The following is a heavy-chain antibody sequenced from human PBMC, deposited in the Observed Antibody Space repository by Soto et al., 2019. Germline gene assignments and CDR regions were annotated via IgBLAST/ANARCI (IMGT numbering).Heavy chain of an antibody. J-gene: IGHJ4*02. CDR3: ASRYGGNFDY. CDR2: IYYSGST. CDR1: GGSISSYY. V-gene: IGHV4-59*01. Sequence: QVQLQESGPGLVKPSETLSLTCTVSGGSISSYYWSWIRQPPGKGLEWIGYIYYSGSTNYNPSLKSRGPISVDTSKNQFSLKLSSVTAADTAVYYCASRYGGNFDYWGQGTLVTVSS. D-gene: IGHD1-26*01.